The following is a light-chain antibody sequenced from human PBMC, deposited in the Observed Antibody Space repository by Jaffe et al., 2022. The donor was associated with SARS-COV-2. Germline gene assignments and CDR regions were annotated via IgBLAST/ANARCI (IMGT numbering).Light chain of an antibody. J-gene: IGLJ1*01. CDR3: CSYAGASTYV. CDR2: EGT. CDR1: SSDFGSYNF. Sequence: QSALTQPASVSGSPGQSITISCTGTSSDFGSYNFVSWYQQHPGKAPKLMIYEGTKRPSGVSNRFSGSKSGNTASLTISGLQAEDEADYYCCSYAGASTYVFGTGTKVTVL. V-gene: IGLV2-23*01.